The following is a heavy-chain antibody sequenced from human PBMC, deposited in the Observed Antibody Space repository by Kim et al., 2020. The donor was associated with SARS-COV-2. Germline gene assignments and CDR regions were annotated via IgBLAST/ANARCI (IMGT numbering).Heavy chain of an antibody. D-gene: IGHD3-10*01. CDR1: GGSLTSYY. Sequence: SETLSLTCTVSGGSLTSYYWSWIRQPPGKGLEWIGYIYYRGTTDYNPSLKSRVTMSVDRSKKQFSLKQTSVTAADTAVYYCARGGHESPYYFDSWGQGTLVTVSS. CDR2: IYYRGTT. CDR3: ARGGHESPYYFDS. V-gene: IGHV4-59*01. J-gene: IGHJ4*02.